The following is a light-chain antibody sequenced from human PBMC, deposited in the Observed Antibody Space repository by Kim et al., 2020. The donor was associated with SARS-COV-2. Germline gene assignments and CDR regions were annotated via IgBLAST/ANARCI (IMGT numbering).Light chain of an antibody. CDR1: SSDVGGYNY. CDR3: SSYTSSSTLV. CDR2: DVS. V-gene: IGLV2-14*03. J-gene: IGLJ3*02. Sequence: GQSITISCTGTSSDVGGYNYVSGYQQHPGTAPKLMIYDVSNRPSGVSNRFSCSKSGNTASLTISGLQAEDEADYYCSSYTSSSTLVFGGGTQLTVL.